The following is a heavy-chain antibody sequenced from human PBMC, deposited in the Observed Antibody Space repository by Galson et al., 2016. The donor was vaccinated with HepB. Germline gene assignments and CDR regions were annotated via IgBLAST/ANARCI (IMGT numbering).Heavy chain of an antibody. Sequence: ALRLACAASGFAFSTNTMQWVRQAPGKGLEYASTINLNRDVIAYQDSVQGRFTISRDNSKNTLYLQMNSLRPADTAVYYCVKEVVGSIDYWGQGTLVTVSS. V-gene: IGHV3-64D*06. CDR1: GFAFSTNT. J-gene: IGHJ4*02. D-gene: IGHD1-14*01. CDR2: INLNRDVI. CDR3: VKEVVGSIDY.